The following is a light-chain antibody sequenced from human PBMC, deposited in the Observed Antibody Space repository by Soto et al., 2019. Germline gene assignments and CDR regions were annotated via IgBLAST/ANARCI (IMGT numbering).Light chain of an antibody. V-gene: IGKV3-20*01. CDR2: GAS. Sequence: EIVLTQSPGTLSLSPGEKATLACRASQSVGDTFLSWYQQKPGQAPRRLIYGASSRATGIPDRFSGRGFGTDFTLTISRLEPEDFAVYYCQHSGDFRWTFGLGTKVDI. CDR1: QSVGDTF. CDR3: QHSGDFRWT. J-gene: IGKJ1*01.